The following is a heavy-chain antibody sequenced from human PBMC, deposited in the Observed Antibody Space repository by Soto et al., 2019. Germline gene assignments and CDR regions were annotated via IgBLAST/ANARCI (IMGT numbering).Heavy chain of an antibody. CDR1: GGSISSYY. Sequence: SETLSLTCTVSGGSISSYYWSWIRRPPGKGLEWIGYIYYSGSTNYNPSLKSRVTISVDTSKNQFSLKLSSVTAADTAVYYCARSYYYDSSGYPYYYYYYGMDVWGQGTTVTVSS. CDR3: ARSYYYDSSGYPYYYYYYGMDV. CDR2: IYYSGST. V-gene: IGHV4-59*01. J-gene: IGHJ6*02. D-gene: IGHD3-22*01.